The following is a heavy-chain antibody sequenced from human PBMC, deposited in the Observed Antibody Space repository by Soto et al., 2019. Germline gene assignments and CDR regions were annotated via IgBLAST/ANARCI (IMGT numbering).Heavy chain of an antibody. V-gene: IGHV3-74*01. CDR1: GFTFSAYW. J-gene: IGHJ4*02. Sequence: EVQLVESGGGLVQPGGSLRLSCAASGFTFSAYWMHWVRQAPGKGLVCVSRINSDGTTTNYADSVKGRFTISRDNAENTLYLQMNSLRAEDTAVYYCARGEMATIWPLAYWGQGALVTVSS. CDR3: ARGEMATIWPLAY. D-gene: IGHD5-12*01. CDR2: INSDGTTT.